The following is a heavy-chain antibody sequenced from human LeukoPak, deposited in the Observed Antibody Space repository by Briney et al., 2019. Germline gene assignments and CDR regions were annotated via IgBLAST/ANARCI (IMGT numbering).Heavy chain of an antibody. Sequence: PGGSLRLSCAASGFTFSTYGMHWVRQAPGKGLEWVAVIWYDGSNKNHADSVKGRFTISRDNSKNTLYLQMNSLRAEDTAVYYCARDEYSSSSAYYYGMDVWGQGTTVTVSS. D-gene: IGHD6-6*01. J-gene: IGHJ6*02. V-gene: IGHV3-33*01. CDR1: GFTFSTYG. CDR3: ARDEYSSSSAYYYGMDV. CDR2: IWYDGSNK.